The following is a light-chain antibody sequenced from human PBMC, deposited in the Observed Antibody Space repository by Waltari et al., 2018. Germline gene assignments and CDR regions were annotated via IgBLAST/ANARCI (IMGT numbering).Light chain of an antibody. Sequence: EIVMTQSPDTLSVSPGERVALSCRASQSVGGNLAWYQQKPGQAPRLLIYAASTRATAIPASFSGGVSGTEFTLTISSLQSEDFAVYYCQQYNKWPLTFGQGTKVEIK. J-gene: IGKJ1*01. CDR1: QSVGGN. CDR3: QQYNKWPLT. CDR2: AAS. V-gene: IGKV3-15*01.